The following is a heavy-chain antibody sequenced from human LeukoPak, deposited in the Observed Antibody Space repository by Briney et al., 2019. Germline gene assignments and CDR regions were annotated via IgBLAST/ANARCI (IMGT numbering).Heavy chain of an antibody. CDR3: AGAGLENLNGRYYFDF. CDR1: GDSINKYF. CDR2: ISHSGNT. Sequence: SETLSLTCTVSGDSINKYFWSWLRQSPGKGLEWIGYISHSGNTNYNPSLKSRVTISLDKSNNQFSLRLSSVTAADTAVYYCAGAGLENLNGRYYFDFWGRGIVVTVPS. J-gene: IGHJ4*02. V-gene: IGHV4-59*01. D-gene: IGHD1-14*01.